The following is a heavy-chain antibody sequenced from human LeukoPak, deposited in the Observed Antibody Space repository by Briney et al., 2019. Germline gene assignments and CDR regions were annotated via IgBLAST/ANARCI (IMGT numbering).Heavy chain of an antibody. CDR1: GGSISSYY. Sequence: SETLSLTCTVSGGSISSYYWSWIRQPPGKGLEWIGYIYYSGSTNYNPSLKSRVTISVDTSKNQFSLMLSSVTAADTAVYYCARGHYYGSGSYYRVLNKGGYFDYWGQGTLVTVSS. CDR3: ARGHYYGSGSYYRVLNKGGYFDY. D-gene: IGHD3-10*01. J-gene: IGHJ4*02. CDR2: IYYSGST. V-gene: IGHV4-59*01.